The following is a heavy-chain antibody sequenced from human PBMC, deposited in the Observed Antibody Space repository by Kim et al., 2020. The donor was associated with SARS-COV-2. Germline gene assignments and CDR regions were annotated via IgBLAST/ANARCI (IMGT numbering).Heavy chain of an antibody. D-gene: IGHD2-2*01. Sequence: GGSLRLSCAASGFTFSSYWMHWVRQAPGKGLVWVSRINSDGSSTSYAYSVRGRFTISRDNAKNTLYLQMNSLRAEDTAVYYCASEVVVPAATTPAPDYWGHGGLLTAS. CDR3: ASEVVVPAATTPAPDY. J-gene: IGHJ4*01. CDR2: INSDGSST. CDR1: GFTFSSYW. V-gene: IGHV3-74*01.